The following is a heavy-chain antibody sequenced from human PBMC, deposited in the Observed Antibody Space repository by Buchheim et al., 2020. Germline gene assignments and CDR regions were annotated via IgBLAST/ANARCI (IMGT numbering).Heavy chain of an antibody. CDR2: ISGGGGST. CDR1: GFTFSSFA. J-gene: IGHJ4*02. V-gene: IGHV3-23*01. D-gene: IGHD5-12*01. CDR3: AKSVAKYSGYDYFDY. Sequence: EVQLLESGGGLVQPGGSLRLSCAASGFTFSSFAMTWVRQAPGKGLECVSAISGGGGSTYYADSVKGRFTISRDNSKNTLYLQMNSLRAEDTAVYYCAKSVAKYSGYDYFDYWGQGTL.